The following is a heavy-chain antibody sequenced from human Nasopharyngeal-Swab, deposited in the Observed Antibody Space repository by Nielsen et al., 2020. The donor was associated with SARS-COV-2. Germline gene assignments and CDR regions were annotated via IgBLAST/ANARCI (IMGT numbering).Heavy chain of an antibody. J-gene: IGHJ5*02. CDR3: ARDSVLRYFYP. D-gene: IGHD3-9*01. Sequence: GEFLKLCCAASGLTFSSSSMNSARQAPGKGVEWVSSINSGSNYIYYADSLRGRFTISRDNAKKSLYLQMNSLRADDTPVYYCARDSVLRYFYPWGQGTLVTVSS. CDR1: GLTFSSSS. CDR2: INSGSNYI. V-gene: IGHV3-21*01.